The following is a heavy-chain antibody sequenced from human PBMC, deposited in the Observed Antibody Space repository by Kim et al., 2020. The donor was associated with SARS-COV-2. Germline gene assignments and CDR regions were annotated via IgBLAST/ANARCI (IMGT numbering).Heavy chain of an antibody. CDR3: AREVDYDSSGYYPFDI. V-gene: IGHV1-69*13. Sequence: SVKVSCKASGGTFSSYAISWVRQAPGQGLEWMGGIIPIFGTANYAQKFQGRVTITADESTSTAYMELSSLRSEDTAVYYCAREVDYDSSGYYPFDIWGQGTMVTVSS. CDR2: IIPIFGTA. CDR1: GGTFSSYA. J-gene: IGHJ3*02. D-gene: IGHD3-22*01.